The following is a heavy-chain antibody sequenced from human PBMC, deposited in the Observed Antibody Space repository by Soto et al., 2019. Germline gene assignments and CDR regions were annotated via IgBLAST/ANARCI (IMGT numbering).Heavy chain of an antibody. CDR3: ARNYYYDSSGYYYLYYFDY. V-gene: IGHV1-69*13. D-gene: IGHD3-22*01. CDR2: IIPIFGTA. J-gene: IGHJ4*02. CDR1: GGTFSSYA. Sequence: ASVKVSCKASGGTFSSYAISWVRQAPGQGLGWMGGIIPIFGTANYAQKFQGRVTITADESTSTAYMELSSLRSEDTAVYYCARNYYYDSSGYYYLYYFDYWGQGTLVTVSS.